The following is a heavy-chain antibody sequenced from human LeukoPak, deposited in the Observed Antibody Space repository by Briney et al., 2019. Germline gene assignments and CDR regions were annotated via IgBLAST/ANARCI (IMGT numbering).Heavy chain of an antibody. Sequence: SETLSLTCTVSGGSISSRNNYWGWIRQPPGKGLEWLGSISYSGSTYYNPSLKIPVTVSVDTSKSQFSLKLVTVTAPDAACYACARDRYYEPFDYWGEGTRVTVSS. CDR1: GGSISSRNNY. V-gene: IGHV4-39*07. D-gene: IGHD3-22*01. CDR2: ISYSGST. J-gene: IGHJ4*02. CDR3: ARDRYYEPFDY.